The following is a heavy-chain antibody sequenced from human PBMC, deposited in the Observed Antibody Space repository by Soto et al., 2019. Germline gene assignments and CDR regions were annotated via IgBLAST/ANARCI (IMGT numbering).Heavy chain of an antibody. Sequence: SETLSLTCAVSGGSISSGGYSWSWIRQPPGKGLEWIGYMYHSGSTYYNPSLKSRVTISIDRSKNQFSLKLSSVTAADTAVYYCARVQDYSGQGILVTGSS. CDR1: GGSISSGGYS. CDR2: MYHSGST. D-gene: IGHD1-1*01. V-gene: IGHV4-30-2*01. J-gene: IGHJ4*02. CDR3: ARVQDY.